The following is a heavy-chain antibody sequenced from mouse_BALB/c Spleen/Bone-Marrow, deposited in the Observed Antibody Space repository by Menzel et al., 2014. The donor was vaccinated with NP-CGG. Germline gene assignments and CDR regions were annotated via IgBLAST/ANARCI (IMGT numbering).Heavy chain of an antibody. D-gene: IGHD2-2*01. CDR3: ARASWLPRYYYAMDY. Sequence: VQLQQSGAELVKPGASVKLSCKASGYTFTSYWMHWVKQRPGQGLEWIGEINPSNGRTNYNEKFKSKATLTVDKSSSTAYMQLSSLTSEDSAVYYCARASWLPRYYYAMDYWGQGTSVTVSS. V-gene: IGHV1S81*02. CDR1: GYTFTSYW. CDR2: INPSNGRT. J-gene: IGHJ4*01.